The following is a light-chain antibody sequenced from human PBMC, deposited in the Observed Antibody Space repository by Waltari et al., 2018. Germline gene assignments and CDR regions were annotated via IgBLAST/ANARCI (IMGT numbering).Light chain of an antibody. CDR3: QSYDTSLSVV. Sequence: QSVLTQPPSVSGAPGPTVPISCTGRGSNIGAGSYVHWYRQLPGKAPKLLSYGTSTRPLGLPDRYFGSQSGTSASLAITGLQAEDEADYYCQSYDTSLSVVFGGGTKLTVL. CDR1: GSNIGAGSY. CDR2: GTS. V-gene: IGLV1-40*01. J-gene: IGLJ2*01.